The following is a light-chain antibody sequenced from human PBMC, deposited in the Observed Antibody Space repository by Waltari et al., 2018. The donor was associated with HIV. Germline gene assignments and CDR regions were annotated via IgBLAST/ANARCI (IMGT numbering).Light chain of an antibody. J-gene: IGLJ3*02. Sequence: QSVLTQPPSASGTPGQRVTISCSGSSSNIGTNAVNWYQQLPGTPPKLLIYKSNERSSGVPDRFSASKSGASASLAISGLQSEDEAVYYCAAWDDSLNEVFGGGTKLTVL. CDR1: SSNIGTNA. CDR2: KSN. V-gene: IGLV1-44*01. CDR3: AAWDDSLNEV.